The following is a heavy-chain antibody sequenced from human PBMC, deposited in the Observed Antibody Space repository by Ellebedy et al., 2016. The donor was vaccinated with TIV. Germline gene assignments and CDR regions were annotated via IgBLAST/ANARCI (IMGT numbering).Heavy chain of an antibody. J-gene: IGHJ3*01. D-gene: IGHD4-23*01. CDR3: ARDPVGVGPAFDV. CDR1: RLTFSRYE. CDR2: ITESGGNT. Sequence: GESLKISCAVSRLTFSRYEMSWVRQAPGKGLEWVSSITESGGNTYYADSVKGRFTISRDNSKDTLFLQMNSLRAEDTAIYFCARDPVGVGPAFDVWGQGTMVTVSS. V-gene: IGHV3-23*01.